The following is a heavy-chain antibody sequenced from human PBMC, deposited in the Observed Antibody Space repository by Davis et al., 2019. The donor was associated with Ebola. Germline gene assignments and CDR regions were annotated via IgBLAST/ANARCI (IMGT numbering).Heavy chain of an antibody. CDR2: IYWDEDK. V-gene: IGHV2-5*02. CDR1: CPPLTARGVT. J-gene: IGHJ3*02. Sequence: SGPTLVKPPQTLTLTCTFPCPPLTARGVTVGWIRQPPGKALEWLALIYWDEDKRYSTSLRRRLTITRDTSKKHVVLTMANMGPVDTATYYCAYYNSDDFDTFNMWGQGTMVTVSS. D-gene: IGHD3-22*01. CDR3: AYYNSDDFDTFNM.